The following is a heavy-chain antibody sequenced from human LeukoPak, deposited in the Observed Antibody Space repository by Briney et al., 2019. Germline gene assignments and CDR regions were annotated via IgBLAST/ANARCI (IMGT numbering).Heavy chain of an antibody. D-gene: IGHD3-10*01. J-gene: IGHJ4*02. CDR3: ASQSYGLFEY. CDR1: GFTFSTYA. V-gene: IGHV3-7*01. CDR2: IKQDGSEK. Sequence: GGSLRLSCAASGFTFSTYAMTWVRQAPGKGLEWVANIKQDGSEKYYVDSVKGRFTISRDNAKNSLYLQMNSLRAEDTALYYCASQSYGLFEYWGQGTLVTVSS.